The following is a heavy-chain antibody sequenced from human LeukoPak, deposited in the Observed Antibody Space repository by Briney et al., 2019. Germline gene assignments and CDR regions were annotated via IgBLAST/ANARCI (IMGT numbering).Heavy chain of an antibody. CDR2: LIPFFGTP. V-gene: IGHV1-69*13. J-gene: IGHJ4*02. Sequence: GASVTVSFKSSGGILSNYTISWVRQAPCQGLEWVGGLIPFFGTPYYAQNLQGRVTITADESTSTAFLELRSLKSEDTAVYYCARDRPGRELLPYFDYWGQGTLVTVSS. D-gene: IGHD1-26*01. CDR1: GGILSNYT. CDR3: ARDRPGRELLPYFDY.